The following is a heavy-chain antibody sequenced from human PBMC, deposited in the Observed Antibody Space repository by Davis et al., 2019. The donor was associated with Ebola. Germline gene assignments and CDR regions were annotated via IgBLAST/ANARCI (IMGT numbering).Heavy chain of an antibody. CDR3: ASDGYSSSWYSSFQH. CDR1: GYTFTSYG. J-gene: IGHJ1*01. Sequence: AASVKVSCKASGYTFTSYGISWVRQAPGQGLEWMGWISAYNGNTNYAQKLQGRVTMTTDTSTSTAYMELRSLRSDDTAVYYCASDGYSSSWYSSFQHWGQGTLVTVSS. CDR2: ISAYNGNT. D-gene: IGHD6-13*01. V-gene: IGHV1-18*01.